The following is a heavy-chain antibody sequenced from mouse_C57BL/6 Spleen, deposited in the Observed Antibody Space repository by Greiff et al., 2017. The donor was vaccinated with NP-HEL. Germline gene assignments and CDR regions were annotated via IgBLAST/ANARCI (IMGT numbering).Heavy chain of an antibody. J-gene: IGHJ3*01. V-gene: IGHV1-76*01. Sequence: LVESGAELVRPGASVKLSCKASGYTFTDYYINWVKQRPGQGLEWIARIYPGSGNTYYNEKFKGKATLTAEKSSSTAYMQLSSLTSEDSAVYFCAGYSNFFAYWGQGTLVTVSA. CDR3: AGYSNFFAY. CDR1: GYTFTDYY. CDR2: IYPGSGNT. D-gene: IGHD2-5*01.